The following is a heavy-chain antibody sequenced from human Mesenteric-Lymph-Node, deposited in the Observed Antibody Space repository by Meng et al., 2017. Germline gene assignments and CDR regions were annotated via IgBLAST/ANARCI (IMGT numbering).Heavy chain of an antibody. CDR1: GGSMSSGDYF. Sequence: QVQVQEPGPGLVKPSQTLSLTCTVSGGSMSSGDYFWNWIRQPPGKGLEWIGYIYYSGNTYYNPSLKSRLTMSVDWSKRQLSLWLTSVTAADTAVYYCARHGGYYQDLWGQGTLVTVSS. D-gene: IGHD4-23*01. V-gene: IGHV4-30-4*01. CDR3: ARHGGYYQDL. CDR2: IYYSGNT. J-gene: IGHJ5*02.